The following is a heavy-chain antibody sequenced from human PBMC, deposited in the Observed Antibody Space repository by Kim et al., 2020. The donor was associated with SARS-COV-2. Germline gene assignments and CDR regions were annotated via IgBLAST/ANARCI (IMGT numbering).Heavy chain of an antibody. D-gene: IGHD3-3*01. J-gene: IGHJ4*02. CDR1: GFTFSSYD. V-gene: IGHV3-13*05. CDR3: ARQTIFGAELDY. CDR2: IGTAGDP. Sequence: GGSLRLSCAASGFTFSSYDMHWVRQATGKGLEWVSAIGTAGDPYYPGSVKGRFTISRENAKNFLYLQMNSLRAGDTAVYYCARQTIFGAELDYWGQGTLVTVSS.